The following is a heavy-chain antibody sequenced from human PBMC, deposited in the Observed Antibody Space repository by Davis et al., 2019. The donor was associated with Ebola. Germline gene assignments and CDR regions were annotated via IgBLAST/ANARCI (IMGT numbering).Heavy chain of an antibody. CDR3: ARGAAAGTGYYYYGMDV. D-gene: IGHD6-13*01. CDR2: VHYSGST. Sequence: SETLSLTCTVSGASISSSYWSWIRQPPGKGLDWIGYVHYSGSTNYNPSLKSRLSMSVDTSKNQFSLKLSSVSAADTAVYYCARGAAAGTGYYYYGMDVWGQGTTVTVSS. J-gene: IGHJ6*02. CDR1: GASISSSY. V-gene: IGHV4-59*12.